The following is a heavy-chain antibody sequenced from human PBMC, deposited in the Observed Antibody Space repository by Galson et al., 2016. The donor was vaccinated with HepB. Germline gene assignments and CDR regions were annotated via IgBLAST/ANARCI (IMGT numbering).Heavy chain of an antibody. J-gene: IGHJ6*02. V-gene: IGHV4-59*01. D-gene: IGHD2/OR15-2a*01. CDR2: IYYSGST. Sequence: ETLSLTCTVSNASISSYYWSWVRQPPGKGLEWIGYIYYSGSTNYNPSLKSRVTISIDTSKNQFSLNLSSVTPADTAVYYCARLKGLLLPQYYYYSGMDGWGQGSTVTVS. CDR3: ARLKGLLLPQYYYYSGMDG. CDR1: NASISSYY.